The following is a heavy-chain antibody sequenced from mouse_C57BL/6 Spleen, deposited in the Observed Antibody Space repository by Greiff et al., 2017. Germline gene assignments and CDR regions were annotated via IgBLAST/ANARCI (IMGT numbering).Heavy chain of an antibody. CDR1: GYTFTSYW. V-gene: IGHV1-53*01. D-gene: IGHD2-3*01. Sequence: VQLQQSGTDLVKPGASVKLSCTASGYTFTSYWMHWVKQRPGQGLEWIGNINPSNGGTNYTEKFKSKATLTVDKSSCTADMQLSSLTSEVSAVYSCSRSGYCGGWFAYWGQGTLVTVSA. CDR3: SRSGYCGGWFAY. J-gene: IGHJ3*01. CDR2: INPSNGGT.